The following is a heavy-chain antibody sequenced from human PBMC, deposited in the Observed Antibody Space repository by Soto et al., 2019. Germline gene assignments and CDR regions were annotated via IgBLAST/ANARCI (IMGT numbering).Heavy chain of an antibody. CDR2: ISAHNGNT. CDR3: ARGRYGDY. D-gene: IGHD1-1*01. V-gene: IGHV1-18*01. Sequence: QVHLVQSGAEVKKPGASVKVSCKGSGYAFTTYGITWVRQAPGQGLEWMGWISAHNGNTNYAQKLEGRVTVTRDTSTSTAYMELRSLRSDDTAVYYCARGRYGDYWGQGALVTVSS. J-gene: IGHJ4*02. CDR1: GYAFTTYG.